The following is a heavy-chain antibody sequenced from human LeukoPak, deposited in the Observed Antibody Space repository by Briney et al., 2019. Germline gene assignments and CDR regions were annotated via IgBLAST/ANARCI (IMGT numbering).Heavy chain of an antibody. D-gene: IGHD3-10*01. CDR1: GFTFSSYG. CDR2: ISYDGSNK. Sequence: GRSLRLSCAASGFTFSSYGMHWVRQAPGKGLEWVAVISYDGSNKYYADSVKGRFTISRHNSKNTLYLQMNSLRAEDTAVYYCAKGPHFTMVRGVTFLDYWGQGTLVTVSS. J-gene: IGHJ4*02. V-gene: IGHV3-30*18. CDR3: AKGPHFTMVRGVTFLDY.